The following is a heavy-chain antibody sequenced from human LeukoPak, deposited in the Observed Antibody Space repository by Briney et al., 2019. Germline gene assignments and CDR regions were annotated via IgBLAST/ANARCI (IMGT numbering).Heavy chain of an antibody. CDR1: GYTFTDYY. D-gene: IGHD5-12*01. CDR3: ARVGGYHESDY. V-gene: IGHV1-2*02. Sequence: ASVKVSCKASGYTFTDYYMHWVRQAPGQGLEWMGWINPSSGGTNYAQKLQGRVTMTTDTSTSTAYMELRSLRSDDTAVYYCARVGGYHESDYWGQGTLVTVSS. CDR2: INPSSGGT. J-gene: IGHJ4*02.